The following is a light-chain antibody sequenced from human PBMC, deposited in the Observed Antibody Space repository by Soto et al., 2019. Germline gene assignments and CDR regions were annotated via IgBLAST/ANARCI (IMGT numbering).Light chain of an antibody. J-gene: IGKJ1*01. CDR1: QDISNY. Sequence: DIQMTQSPSSLSASVGDRVTITCRASQDISNYLAWFQQKPGKVPKLLIYAASTLQTGVPSRFSGSGSGTGFTLTISSLQPEDVATYYCQKYNSVPWTFGQGTKVEIK. CDR3: QKYNSVPWT. CDR2: AAS. V-gene: IGKV1-27*01.